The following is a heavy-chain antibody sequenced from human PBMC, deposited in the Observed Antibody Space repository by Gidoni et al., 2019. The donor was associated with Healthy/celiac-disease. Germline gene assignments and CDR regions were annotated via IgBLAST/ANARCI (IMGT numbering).Heavy chain of an antibody. V-gene: IGHV3-33*08. Sequence: QVQLVESGGGVVQPGRSLRLSCSASGFPFSSYGMHWVRQAPGKGLEWVAVIWYDGSNKYYADSVKGRFTISRDNSKNTLYLQMNSLRAEDTAVYYCARTYLWFGESVTPFDYWGQGTLVTVSS. D-gene: IGHD3-10*01. CDR2: IWYDGSNK. J-gene: IGHJ4*02. CDR1: GFPFSSYG. CDR3: ARTYLWFGESVTPFDY.